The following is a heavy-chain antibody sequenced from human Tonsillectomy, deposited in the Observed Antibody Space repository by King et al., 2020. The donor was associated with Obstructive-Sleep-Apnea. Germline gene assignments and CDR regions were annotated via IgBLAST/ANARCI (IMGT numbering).Heavy chain of an antibody. J-gene: IGHJ6*02. CDR2: IYPGDSDT. D-gene: IGHD5-24*01. CDR1: GYSFTSYW. CDR3: ARHVLGDGYSIQRGYYYYGMDV. Sequence: QLVQSGAEVKKPGESLKISCKGSGYSFTSYWIGWVRQMPGKGLEWMGIIYPGDSDTRYSPSFQGQVTISADKSISTAYLQWSSLKASDTAMYYCARHVLGDGYSIQRGYYYYGMDVWGQGTTVTVSS. V-gene: IGHV5-51*01.